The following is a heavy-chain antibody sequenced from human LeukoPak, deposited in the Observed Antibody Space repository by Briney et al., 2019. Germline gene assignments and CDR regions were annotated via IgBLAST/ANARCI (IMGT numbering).Heavy chain of an antibody. J-gene: IGHJ4*02. D-gene: IGHD1-26*01. CDR1: GFSFSYYN. Sequence: GGSLRLSCAASGFSFSYYNMNWVRQAPGKGLEWVSYITDTSRIMYYADSVRGRFTISRDNAKNSLYLQMHTLTDEDTAVYYCARVNSVSRVFASWGQGTLVTVSS. CDR2: ITDTSRIM. V-gene: IGHV3-48*02. CDR3: ARVNSVSRVFAS.